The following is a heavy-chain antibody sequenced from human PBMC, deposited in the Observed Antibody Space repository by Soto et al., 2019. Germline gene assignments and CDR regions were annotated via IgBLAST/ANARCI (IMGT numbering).Heavy chain of an antibody. CDR2: ISAYNGNT. J-gene: IGHJ4*02. V-gene: IGHV1-18*01. Sequence: QVQLVQSGAEVKKPGASVKVSCKASGYTFTSYGISWVRQAPGQGLEWMGWISAYNGNTNYAQKLQGRVTMTTDTSTSTAYMELRSLRSDDTAVYYCARVASEDIVVVVAATGPFDYLGQVTLVTVSS. CDR3: ARVASEDIVVVVAATGPFDY. D-gene: IGHD2-15*01. CDR1: GYTFTSYG.